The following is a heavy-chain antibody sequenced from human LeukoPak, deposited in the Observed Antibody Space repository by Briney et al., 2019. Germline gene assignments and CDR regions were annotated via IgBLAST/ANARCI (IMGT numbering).Heavy chain of an antibody. CDR2: INHSGST. D-gene: IGHD5-12*01. V-gene: IGHV4-34*01. J-gene: IGHJ4*02. CDR1: GGSFSGYY. Sequence: SETLSLTCAVYGGSFSGYYWSWIRQPPGKGLEWIGEINHSGSTNYNPSLRSRVTISVDTSKNQFSLKLSSVTAADTAVYYCAASSTGSGYPYRSYYFDYWGQGTLVTVSS. CDR3: AASSTGSGYPYRSYYFDY.